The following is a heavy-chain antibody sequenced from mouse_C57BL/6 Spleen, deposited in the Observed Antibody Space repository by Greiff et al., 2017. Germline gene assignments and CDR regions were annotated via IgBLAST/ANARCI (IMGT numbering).Heavy chain of an antibody. Sequence: LVESGPELVKPGASVKLSCKASGYTFTSYDINWVKQRPGQGLEWIGWIYPRDGSTKYNEKFKGKATLTVDTSSSTAYMELHSLTSEDSAVYFCARSLGWDPYYFDYWGQGTTLTVSS. CDR1: GYTFTSYD. CDR3: ARSLGWDPYYFDY. D-gene: IGHD4-1*01. V-gene: IGHV1-85*01. J-gene: IGHJ2*01. CDR2: IYPRDGST.